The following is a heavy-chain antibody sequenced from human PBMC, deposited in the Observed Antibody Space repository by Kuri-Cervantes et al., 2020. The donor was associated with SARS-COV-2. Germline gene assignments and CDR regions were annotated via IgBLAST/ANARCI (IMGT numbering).Heavy chain of an antibody. V-gene: IGHV3-21*01. Sequence: GESLKISCAASGFTFSSYSMNWVRQAPGKRLEWVSSISSSSSYIYYADSVKGRFTISRDNAKNSLYLQMNSLRAEGTAVYYCARDLNWNVNYYYGMDVWGQGTMVTVSS. CDR3: ARDLNWNVNYYYGMDV. CDR2: ISSSSSYI. J-gene: IGHJ6*02. D-gene: IGHD1-1*01. CDR1: GFTFSSYS.